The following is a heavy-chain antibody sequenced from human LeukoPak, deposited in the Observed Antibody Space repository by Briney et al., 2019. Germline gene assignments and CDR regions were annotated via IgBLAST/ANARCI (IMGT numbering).Heavy chain of an antibody. Sequence: GGSLRLSCAASGFTFSSYSMNWVRQAPGKGLEWVSSISSSSSYIYYADSVKGRFTISRDNAKNSLYLQMNSLRAEDTAVYYCARDLLEFTVAGTSFGYWGQGTLVSVSS. J-gene: IGHJ4*02. CDR2: ISSSSSYI. V-gene: IGHV3-21*01. CDR3: ARDLLEFTVAGTSFGY. D-gene: IGHD6-19*01. CDR1: GFTFSSYS.